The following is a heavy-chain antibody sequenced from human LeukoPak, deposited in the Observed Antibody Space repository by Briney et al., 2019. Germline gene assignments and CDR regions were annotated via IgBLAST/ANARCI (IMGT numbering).Heavy chain of an antibody. CDR1: GFAFDEHG. Sequence: GGSLRLSCTASGFAFDEHGMSWVRQVPGKGLEWVSGINWSGGSTGYADPLRGRFTISRDNAKNSLYLQMDSLRAEDTALYYCARVPITNPFYFDYWGQGTLVTVSS. CDR2: INWSGGST. V-gene: IGHV3-20*04. CDR3: ARVPITNPFYFDY. D-gene: IGHD3-10*01. J-gene: IGHJ4*02.